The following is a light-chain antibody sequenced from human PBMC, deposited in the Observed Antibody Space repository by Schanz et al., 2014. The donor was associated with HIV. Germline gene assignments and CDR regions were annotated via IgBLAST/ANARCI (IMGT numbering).Light chain of an antibody. CDR1: QSISSW. J-gene: IGKJ1*01. Sequence: DIQMTQSPSTLSASVGDRVTITCRASQSISSWLAWYQQKPGKAPKLLIYKASSLESGVPSRFSGSGSGTEFTLTISSLQPDDFATYYCQQYYSSSWTFGQGTNVEVK. CDR3: QQYYSSSWT. V-gene: IGKV1-5*03. CDR2: KAS.